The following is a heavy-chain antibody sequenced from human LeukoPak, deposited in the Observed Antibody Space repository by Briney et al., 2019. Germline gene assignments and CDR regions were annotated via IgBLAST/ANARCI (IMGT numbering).Heavy chain of an antibody. D-gene: IGHD5-18*01. CDR2: IYTSGST. CDR1: GISISSYY. Sequence: SETLSLTCTVSGISISSYYWSWIRQPAGKGLEWIGRIYTSGSTNYNPSLKSRVTMSVDTSKNQFSLKLTSVTAADTAVYYCASDTAMGYYYYMDVWGKGTTVTVSS. J-gene: IGHJ6*03. V-gene: IGHV4-4*07. CDR3: ASDTAMGYYYYMDV.